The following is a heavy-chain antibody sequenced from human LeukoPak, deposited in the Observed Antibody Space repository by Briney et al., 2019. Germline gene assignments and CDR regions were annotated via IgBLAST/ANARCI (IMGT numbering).Heavy chain of an antibody. J-gene: IGHJ5*02. Sequence: ASVKVSCKASGGTFSSYAISWVRQAPGQGLEWMGRIIPILGIANYAQKFQGRVTITADKSTSTAYMELSSLRSEDTAVYYCASSRGGIVVVPAAMAPGGQGPLVTVSS. D-gene: IGHD2-2*01. CDR1: GGTFSSYA. CDR3: ASSRGGIVVVPAAMAP. CDR2: IIPILGIA. V-gene: IGHV1-69*04.